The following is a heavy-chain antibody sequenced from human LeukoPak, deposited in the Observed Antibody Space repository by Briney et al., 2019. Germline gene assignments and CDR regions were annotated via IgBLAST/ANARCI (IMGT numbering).Heavy chain of an antibody. J-gene: IGHJ3*02. Sequence: SETLSLTCTVSGGSISTSSYYRSWLRQPAGKGLEWIGRISSSGSTNYNPSLKSRVTISVDTSKNQFSLKLSSVTAADTAVYFCARGPYSYDSSGAFDIWGQGTMVTVSS. D-gene: IGHD3-22*01. CDR3: ARGPYSYDSSGAFDI. CDR1: GGSISTSSYY. CDR2: ISSSGST. V-gene: IGHV4-61*02.